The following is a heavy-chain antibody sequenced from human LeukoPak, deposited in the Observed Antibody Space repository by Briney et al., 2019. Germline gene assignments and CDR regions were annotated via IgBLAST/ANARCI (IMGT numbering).Heavy chain of an antibody. CDR2: IYYRAQQWYS. J-gene: IGHJ4*02. V-gene: IGHV6-1*01. D-gene: IGHD3-3*01. CDR1: GDSVSSNGAA. CDR3: GRETDFGVVTN. Sequence: SQTLSLTCAISGDSVSSNGAAWNWIRQSPSRGLEWLGRIYYRAQQWYSDYAPSVKGRITLNPDASKNQFSLHLNSVTPEDTAVYYCGRETDFGVVTNWGQGTLVTVSS.